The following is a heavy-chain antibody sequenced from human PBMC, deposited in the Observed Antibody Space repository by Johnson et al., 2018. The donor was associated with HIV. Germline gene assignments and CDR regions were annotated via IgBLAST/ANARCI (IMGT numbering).Heavy chain of an antibody. J-gene: IGHJ3*02. Sequence: VQLVESGGDWVQRGGSLKLSCAASGFTFSNYDIHWVRKATGKGLEWVSTMGTAGDTYYAGSVKGRFTVSRENAKNSLYLQMNSLRAEDTAVYYCARALTTDAFDIWGQGTMVTVSS. D-gene: IGHD4-17*01. CDR3: ARALTTDAFDI. CDR2: MGTAGDT. V-gene: IGHV3-13*01. CDR1: GFTFSNYD.